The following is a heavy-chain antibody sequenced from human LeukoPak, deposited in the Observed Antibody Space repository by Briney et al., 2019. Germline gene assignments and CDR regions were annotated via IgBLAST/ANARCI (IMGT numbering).Heavy chain of an antibody. J-gene: IGHJ3*02. V-gene: IGHV4-34*01. Sequence: PSETLSLTCAVYGVSFSGYYWSWILQPPGKGLEGIGEINHSGSTNYNPSLKSRVTISVDTSKNQFSLKPSSVTAADTAVYYCARAELHYYDSSGYCGAFDIWGQGTMVTVSS. CDR3: ARAELHYYDSSGYCGAFDI. CDR1: GVSFSGYY. D-gene: IGHD3-22*01. CDR2: INHSGST.